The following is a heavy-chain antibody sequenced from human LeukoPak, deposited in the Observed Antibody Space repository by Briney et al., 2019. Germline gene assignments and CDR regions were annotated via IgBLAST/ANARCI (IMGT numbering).Heavy chain of an antibody. CDR1: GFTFSSYS. CDR3: ARDPQTDYGDYSGY. Sequence: GGSLRLSCAASGFTFSSYSMNWVRQAPGKGLEWVSYISSSSSTIYYADSVKGRFTISRDNAKNSLYLQMNSLRAEDTAVYYCARDPQTDYGDYSGYWGQGTLVTVSS. CDR2: ISSSSSTI. J-gene: IGHJ4*02. V-gene: IGHV3-48*01. D-gene: IGHD4-17*01.